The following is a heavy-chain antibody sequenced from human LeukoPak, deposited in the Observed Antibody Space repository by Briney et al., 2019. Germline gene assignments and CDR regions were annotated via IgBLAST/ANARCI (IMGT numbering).Heavy chain of an antibody. CDR1: GFTFSSYW. J-gene: IGHJ4*02. V-gene: IGHV3-7*01. Sequence: GGSLRLSCAAFGFTFSSYWMSWVRQAPGKGLEWVANIKQDGSEKYYVDSVKGRFTISRDNAKNSLYLQMNSRRAEDTAVYYCARRRGYCSGGSCYLGYWGQGTLVTVSS. D-gene: IGHD2-15*01. CDR3: ARRRGYCSGGSCYLGY. CDR2: IKQDGSEK.